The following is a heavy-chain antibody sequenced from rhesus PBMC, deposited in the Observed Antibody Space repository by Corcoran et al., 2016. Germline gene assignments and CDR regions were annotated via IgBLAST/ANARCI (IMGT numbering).Heavy chain of an antibody. CDR3: ARAGTTSQFDN. CDR1: GGSLSSTS. CDR2: ISGSGGST. Sequence: QLQLQESGPGLVKPSEPLSPPCAVSGGSLSSTSWHWARQPPGKGLEWIGRISGSGGSTDYNPSLKSRVTISTDTSKNQFSLKVTSVTAADTAVYSCARAGTTSQFDNWGQGVLVTVSS. J-gene: IGHJ4*01. D-gene: IGHD1-14*01. V-gene: IGHV4-173*01.